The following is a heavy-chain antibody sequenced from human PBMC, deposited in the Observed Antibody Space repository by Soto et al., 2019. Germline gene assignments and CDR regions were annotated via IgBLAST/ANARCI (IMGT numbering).Heavy chain of an antibody. CDR2: INQDGSEK. CDR1: GFIFSSYW. D-gene: IGHD3-22*01. J-gene: IGHJ6*02. CDR3: ARDQMAVDYYDISGAYNYNYHGVDV. Sequence: GGSLRLSCAASGFIFSSYWMSWVRQAPGKGLEWVANINQDGSEKYYVDSVKGRFTISRDNAKNSLYLQMNSLRAEDTAVYYCARDQMAVDYYDISGAYNYNYHGVDVWGQGTTVTVSS. V-gene: IGHV3-7*03.